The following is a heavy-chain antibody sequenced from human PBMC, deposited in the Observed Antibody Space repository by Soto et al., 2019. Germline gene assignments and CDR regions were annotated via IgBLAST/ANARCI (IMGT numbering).Heavy chain of an antibody. J-gene: IGHJ6*02. Sequence: GGSLRLSCSASGFTFSSYAMHWVRQAPGEGLEYLSAFSSNGGSTYYADSVKGRFTISRDNSKNTLYLQMNSLRAEDTAVYYCARDRIPTGMDVWGQGTTVTVSS. CDR2: FSSNGGST. CDR3: ARDRIPTGMDV. CDR1: GFTFSSYA. V-gene: IGHV3-64*04.